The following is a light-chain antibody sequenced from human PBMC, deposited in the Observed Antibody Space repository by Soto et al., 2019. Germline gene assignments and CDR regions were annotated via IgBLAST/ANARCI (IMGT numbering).Light chain of an antibody. CDR1: QGIRND. CDR2: AAS. Sequence: AIQMTQSPSSLSASVGDRVTVTCRASQGIRNDLGWYQQKPGKAPKLLIYAASSIQSGVPSRFSGSGSGTDFTLTISSLQPEDFATYYCLQDYNYPRTFGQGTKVEIK. V-gene: IGKV1-6*01. CDR3: LQDYNYPRT. J-gene: IGKJ1*01.